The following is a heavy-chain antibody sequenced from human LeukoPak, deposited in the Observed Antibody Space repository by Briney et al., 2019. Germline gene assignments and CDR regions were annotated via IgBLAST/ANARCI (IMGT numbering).Heavy chain of an antibody. CDR3: AKYSHDSSGSYDY. Sequence: PSETLSLTCTVSGGSISSYYWSWIRQPPGKGLEWVSTISGSGDNTYYADSVKGRFTISRDNSKNTLYLQMNSLRAEDTAVYYCAKYSHDSSGSYDYWGQGTLVTVSS. J-gene: IGHJ4*02. CDR2: ISGSGDNT. D-gene: IGHD3-22*01. V-gene: IGHV3-23*01. CDR1: GGSISSYY.